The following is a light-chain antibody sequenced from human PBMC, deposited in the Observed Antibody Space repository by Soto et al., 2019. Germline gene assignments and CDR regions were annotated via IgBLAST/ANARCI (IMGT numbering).Light chain of an antibody. Sequence: EIVLTQSPATLSLSPGERATLSCRASQSVSSYLAWYQQKPGQAPRLLIYDASNRATGIPARFSGSGSGTDFTVTISSLEPEDFAVYYCQQRSNWPLMYTFGQGTKLEIK. CDR3: QQRSNWPLMYT. V-gene: IGKV3-11*01. CDR2: DAS. CDR1: QSVSSY. J-gene: IGKJ2*01.